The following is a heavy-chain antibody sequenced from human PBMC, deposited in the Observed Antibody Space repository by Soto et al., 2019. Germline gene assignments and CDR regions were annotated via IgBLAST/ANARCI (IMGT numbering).Heavy chain of an antibody. V-gene: IGHV1-69*18. CDR2: LIPMFGTT. Sequence: QVQLVQSVAEVKKPGSSVKVSCEASGGKFSSYSIKWVRQAPGQRLVWMGRLIPMFGTTHYAQRFQGRVTFASDESPNTSSMEVTDLTSEDTAVYYCASAAVITCTRFYDVDVWAQGTTVTVSS. J-gene: IGHJ6*02. CDR3: ASAAVITCTRFYDVDV. D-gene: IGHD3-10*01. CDR1: GGKFSSYS.